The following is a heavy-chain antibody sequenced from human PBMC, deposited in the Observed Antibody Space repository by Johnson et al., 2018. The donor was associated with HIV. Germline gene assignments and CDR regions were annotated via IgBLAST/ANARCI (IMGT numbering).Heavy chain of an antibody. Sequence: VQLVESGGGVVRPGGSPRLSCAASGFAFHDRGMSWVRQAPGKGLERVAGISWNSGSIGTADSVKGRFTISRDNAKNSLYLQMNSLRTEDTAVYYCATEARGVHGTLRFLEWSDGFDIWGQGTMVTVSS. CDR2: ISWNSGSI. D-gene: IGHD3-3*01. V-gene: IGHV3-20*04. CDR1: GFAFHDRG. CDR3: ATEARGVHGTLRFLEWSDGFDI. J-gene: IGHJ3*02.